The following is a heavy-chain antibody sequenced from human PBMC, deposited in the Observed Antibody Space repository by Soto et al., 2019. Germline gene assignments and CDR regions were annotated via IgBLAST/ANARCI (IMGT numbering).Heavy chain of an antibody. Sequence: GLEWMGRMNPNSGNTGYAQKLRGRVTMTRNTSISTAYMELSSLRSEDTAVYYCARLAFRRGYPEYYYSGMDVSGQRTTLTVSS. CDR3: ARLAFRRGYPEYYYSGMDV. J-gene: IGHJ6*01. V-gene: IGHV1-8*01. CDR2: MNPNSGNT. D-gene: IGHD1-1*01.